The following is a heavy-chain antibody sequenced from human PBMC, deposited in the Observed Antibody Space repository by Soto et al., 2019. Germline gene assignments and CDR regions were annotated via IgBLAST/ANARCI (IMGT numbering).Heavy chain of an antibody. V-gene: IGHV3-74*01. Sequence: EVQLVESGGGLVQPGGSLRLSCAASGFTFSNYWMHWVRQAPGKGLVWVSRVDSDGTTTYYADSVKGRFTISRDNAKNTLHLQMNSLGAEDTAVYYCASNYAYAEGYYYYGLDVWGQGTTVTVSS. CDR2: VDSDGTTT. CDR1: GFTFSNYW. J-gene: IGHJ6*02. D-gene: IGHD3-16*01. CDR3: ASNYAYAEGYYYYGLDV.